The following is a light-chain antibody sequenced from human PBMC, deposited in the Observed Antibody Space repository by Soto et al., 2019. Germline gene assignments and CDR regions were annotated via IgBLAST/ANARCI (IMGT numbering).Light chain of an antibody. J-gene: IGKJ3*01. V-gene: IGKV3-11*01. CDR2: DVS. CDR3: QQRSNRPRFT. CDR1: QSVDNY. Sequence: EFVLTQSPAILSLSPGERATLSCRASQSVDNYLAWYQQKPRQAPRLLIYDVSNRATGTPARFSGSGSGTDFTLRTSRLEPEDFAVYYCQQRSNRPRFTFGPGTKVDIK.